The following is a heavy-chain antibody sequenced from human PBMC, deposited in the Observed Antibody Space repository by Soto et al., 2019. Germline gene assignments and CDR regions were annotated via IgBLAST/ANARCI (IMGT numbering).Heavy chain of an antibody. CDR2: ITPYNGNA. CDR1: GYTFTNFG. CDR3: ARAQMYSGAYHDS. Sequence: QVQLLQSGAEVENPGASVKVSCKASGYTFTNFGINWVRQAPGQGLEWMGWITPYNGNADYAQRHQGRLTITTDTSTSTAYMELRSLRSDDTAVYYCARAQMYSGAYHDSWGQGTLVTVSS. D-gene: IGHD1-26*01. V-gene: IGHV1-18*04. J-gene: IGHJ4*02.